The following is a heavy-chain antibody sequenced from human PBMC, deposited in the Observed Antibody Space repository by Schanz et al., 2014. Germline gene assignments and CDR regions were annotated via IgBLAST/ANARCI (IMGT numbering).Heavy chain of an antibody. Sequence: QVHLQESGPGLVKPSETLSLTCTVSGGSISSYYWSWIRQPPGKGLKWIGYIYYSGSTKYNPSLKSRVTISVDTSKNQFSLKLSSVTAADTAVYCARHGGYYDVLNSFDIWGQGTLVTVSS. D-gene: IGHD3-16*01. J-gene: IGHJ5*02. CDR1: GGSISSYY. V-gene: IGHV4-59*01. CDR3: ARHGGYYDVLNSFDI. CDR2: IYYSGST.